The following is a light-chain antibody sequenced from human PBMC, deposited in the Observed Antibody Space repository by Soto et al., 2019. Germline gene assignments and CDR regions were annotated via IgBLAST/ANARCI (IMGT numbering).Light chain of an antibody. J-gene: IGLJ1*01. CDR2: EVN. V-gene: IGLV2-14*01. Sequence: QSVLTQPASVSGSPGQSVTISCTGTSSDVCGYNSVSWYQQHPGKAPKPVIYEVNNRPSGLSNRFSGSKSRNTAAVSISGPQAEDEADYHCSSYTTSRTRGLGTGTKVTVL. CDR1: SSDVCGYNS. CDR3: SSYTTSRTRG.